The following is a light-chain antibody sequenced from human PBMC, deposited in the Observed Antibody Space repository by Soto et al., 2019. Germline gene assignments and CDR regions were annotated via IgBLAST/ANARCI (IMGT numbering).Light chain of an antibody. Sequence: EIVMTQSPATLSLSPGERATLSCRASQSVSSNHLAWYQQKPGQAPRLLIYGGSSRATGIPVRFSGSGSETDFTLTITRLEPEDFAVYYCQQYSSSRTFGQGTKVEIK. J-gene: IGKJ1*01. V-gene: IGKV3-20*01. CDR2: GGS. CDR1: QSVSSNH. CDR3: QQYSSSRT.